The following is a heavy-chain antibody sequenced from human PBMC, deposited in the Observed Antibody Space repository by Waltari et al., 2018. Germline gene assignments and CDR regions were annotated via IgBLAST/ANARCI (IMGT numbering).Heavy chain of an antibody. CDR3: AKTVDTAMVGREYYFDY. D-gene: IGHD5-18*01. Sequence: EVQLLESGGGLVQPGGSLRLSCAASGFTFSSYAMSWVRQAPGKGLEWVSVIYSGGSTYYADSVKGRFTISRDNSKNTLYLQMNSLRAEDTAVYYCAKTVDTAMVGREYYFDYWGQGTLVTVSS. V-gene: IGHV3-23*03. J-gene: IGHJ4*02. CDR1: GFTFSSYA. CDR2: IYSGGST.